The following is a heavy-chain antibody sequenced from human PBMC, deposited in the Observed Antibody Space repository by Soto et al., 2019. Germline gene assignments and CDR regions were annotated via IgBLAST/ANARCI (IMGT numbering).Heavy chain of an antibody. J-gene: IGHJ3*02. V-gene: IGHV6-1*01. Sequence: QSQTLSLTCAISGDSVSSNSAAWNWIRQSPSRGLEWLGRTYYRSKWYNDYAVSVKSRITINPDTSKNQFSLQLNSVTPEDTAVYYCARVLLWFGELPDAFDIWGQGTMVTVSS. D-gene: IGHD3-10*01. CDR1: GDSVSSNSAA. CDR3: ARVLLWFGELPDAFDI. CDR2: TYYRSKWYN.